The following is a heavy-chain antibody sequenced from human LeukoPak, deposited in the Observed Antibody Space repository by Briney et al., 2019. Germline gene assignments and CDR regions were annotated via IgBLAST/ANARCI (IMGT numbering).Heavy chain of an antibody. CDR1: GGSISSYS. CDR3: ARASVVVGGFDY. D-gene: IGHD2-15*01. CDR2: IYYGGNT. Sequence: SETLFLTCTVSGGSISSYSWSWIRQPPGKGLAWIGSIYYGGNTNYNPSLKSRVTISVDTSKNQFSLKLSSVTAADTAVYYCARASVVVGGFDYWGQGTLVTVSS. V-gene: IGHV4-59*01. J-gene: IGHJ4*02.